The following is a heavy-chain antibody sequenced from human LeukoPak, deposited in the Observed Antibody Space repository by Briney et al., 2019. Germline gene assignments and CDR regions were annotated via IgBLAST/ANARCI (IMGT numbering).Heavy chain of an antibody. J-gene: IGHJ4*02. V-gene: IGHV3-23*01. Sequence: GASLRLSCAASGFTFSSYSMNRGRQAPGEGVEGGSAISGSGGSTYYADSVKGRFTISRDNSKNTLYLQMNSLRAEDTAVYYCAKDAYYDFWSGSGLTFVYWGQGTLVTVSS. D-gene: IGHD3-3*01. CDR3: AKDAYYDFWSGSGLTFVY. CDR1: GFTFSSYS. CDR2: ISGSGGST.